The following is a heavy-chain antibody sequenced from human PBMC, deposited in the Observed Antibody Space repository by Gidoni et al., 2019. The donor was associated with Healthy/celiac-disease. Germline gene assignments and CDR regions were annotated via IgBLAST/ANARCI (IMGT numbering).Heavy chain of an antibody. CDR3: ARNEPGGYGGYFDL. CDR2: INHSGST. V-gene: IGHV4-34*01. J-gene: IGHJ2*01. D-gene: IGHD3-16*01. CDR1: GGSFSGYY. Sequence: QVQLQQWGAGLLKPSETLSLTCAVYGGSFSGYYWCWIRQPPGKGLEWIGEINHSGSTNYNPSLKIRVTISVDTSKNQFSLKLSSVTAADTAVYYCARNEPGGYGGYFDLWGRGTLVTVSS.